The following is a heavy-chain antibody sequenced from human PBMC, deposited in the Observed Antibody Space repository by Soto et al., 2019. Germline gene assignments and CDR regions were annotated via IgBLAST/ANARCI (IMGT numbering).Heavy chain of an antibody. CDR1: GFTFSSYA. CDR2: ISGSAGST. CDR3: ANSAASSSPPSHYYYGMDV. D-gene: IGHD6-25*01. V-gene: IGHV3-23*01. Sequence: LRLSCAASGFTFSSYAMSWGRQAAGKGLEWVSAISGSAGSTYYADSVTGRFTISRDNSKNTLYLQMNSLRAEDTAVYYCANSAASSSPPSHYYYGMDVWGQGTTVTSP. J-gene: IGHJ6*02.